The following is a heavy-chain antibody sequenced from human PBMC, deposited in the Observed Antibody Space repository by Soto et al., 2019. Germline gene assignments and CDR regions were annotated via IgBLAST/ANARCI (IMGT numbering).Heavy chain of an antibody. CDR1: GDSISSGGYY. CDR2: IYYSGST. CDR3: ARGLSVTLFDF. D-gene: IGHD4-17*01. Sequence: QVQLQESGPGLVQPSQTLSLACTVSGDSISSGGYYWSWIRQHPGKGLEWIGYIYYSGSTFYNPSLKSRVTISVDTSKNQFFLKLSSVTAADTAVCYCARGLSVTLFDFWGQGTLVTVSS. J-gene: IGHJ4*02. V-gene: IGHV4-31*03.